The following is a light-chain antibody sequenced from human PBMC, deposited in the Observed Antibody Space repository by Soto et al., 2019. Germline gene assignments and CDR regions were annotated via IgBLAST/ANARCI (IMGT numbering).Light chain of an antibody. J-gene: IGKJ2*01. V-gene: IGKV3-15*01. CDR1: QSVSSN. Sequence: EIVMTQSPATLSVSPGERATLSCRASQSVSSNLAWYQQKPGQAPRLLIYGASTRATGIPARFSGSGSGTEFTPAISRLQSEDFAVYSCQQYNNWPPYTFGQGTKLEIK. CDR3: QQYNNWPPYT. CDR2: GAS.